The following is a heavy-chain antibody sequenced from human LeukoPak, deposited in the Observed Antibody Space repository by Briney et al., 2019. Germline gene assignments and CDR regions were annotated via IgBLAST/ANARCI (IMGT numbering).Heavy chain of an antibody. D-gene: IGHD3-10*01. J-gene: IGHJ6*02. V-gene: IGHV3-48*03. CDR3: ARDQAGLVRGVIMNYYGMDV. CDR2: ISSSGSTI. Sequence: GGSLRLSCEASGFTFSIYSISWFRQAPGKGLEWVSYISSSGSTIYYADSVKGRFTISRDNAKNSLYLQMNSLRAEDTAVYYCARDQAGLVRGVIMNYYGMDVWGQGTTVTVSS. CDR1: GFTFSIYS.